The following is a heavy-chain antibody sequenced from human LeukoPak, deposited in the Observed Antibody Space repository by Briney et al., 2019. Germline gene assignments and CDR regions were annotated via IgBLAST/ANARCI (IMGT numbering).Heavy chain of an antibody. CDR2: INAGNGNT. V-gene: IGHV1-3*01. J-gene: IGHJ4*02. CDR3: ASFTMVRGVIITPLY. Sequence: ASVKVSCKASGYTFTSYAMHWVRLAPGQRLEWMGWINAGNGNTKYSQKFQGRVTITRDTSASTAYMELSSLRSEDTAVYYCASFTMVRGVIITPLYWGQGTLVTVSS. CDR1: GYTFTSYA. D-gene: IGHD3-10*01.